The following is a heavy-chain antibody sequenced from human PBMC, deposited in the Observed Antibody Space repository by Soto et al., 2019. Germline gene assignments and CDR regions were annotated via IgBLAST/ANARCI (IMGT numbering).Heavy chain of an antibody. V-gene: IGHV3-23*01. CDR2: VSIGGST. CDR1: GFTFSSYA. D-gene: IGHD2-15*01. J-gene: IGHJ4*02. CDR3: AKRRGAGGHFDY. Sequence: LRLSCAASGFTFSSYAMGWVRQGPGKGLEWVAVVSIGGSTHYADSVRGRFTISRDNSKNTLSLQMNSLTAEDTAVYFCAKRRGAGGHFDYWGQGALVTVSS.